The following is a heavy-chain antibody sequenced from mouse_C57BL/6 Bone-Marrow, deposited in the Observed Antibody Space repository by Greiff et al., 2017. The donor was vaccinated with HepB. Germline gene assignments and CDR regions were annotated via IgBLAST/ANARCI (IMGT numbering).Heavy chain of an antibody. CDR3: TLYYYGSSWYFDV. D-gene: IGHD1-1*01. V-gene: IGHV1-78*01. Sequence: VQLQESDAELVKPGASVKISCKVSGYTFTDHTIHWMKQRPEQGLEWIGYIYPRDGSTKYNEKFKGKATLTADKSSSTAYMQLNSLTSEDSAVYFCTLYYYGSSWYFDVWGTGTTVTVSS. J-gene: IGHJ1*03. CDR2: IYPRDGST. CDR1: GYTFTDHT.